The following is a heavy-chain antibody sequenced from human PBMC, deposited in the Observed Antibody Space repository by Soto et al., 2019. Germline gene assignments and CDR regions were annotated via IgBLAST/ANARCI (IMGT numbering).Heavy chain of an antibody. CDR2: IYYSGST. J-gene: IGHJ4*02. CDR1: GGSISSYY. Sequence: QVQLQESGPGLVKPSETLSLTCTVSGGSISSYYWSWIRQPPGKGLEWIGYIYYSGSTNYNPSLKSRVTISVDTSKNQFSLKLSSVTAADTAVYYCARLGGGQWLQTIDYWGQGTLVTVSS. V-gene: IGHV4-59*08. CDR3: ARLGGGQWLQTIDY. D-gene: IGHD6-19*01.